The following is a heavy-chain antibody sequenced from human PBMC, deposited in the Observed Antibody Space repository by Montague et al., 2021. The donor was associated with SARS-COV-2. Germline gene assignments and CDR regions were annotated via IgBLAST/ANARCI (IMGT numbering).Heavy chain of an antibody. V-gene: IGHV2-70*11. Sequence: PALVKPTQTLTLTCTFSGFSLSTSGMCVSWIRQPPGKALEWLARIDWDDDKYYSTSLKTRLTISKDTSKNQVVLTMTNMDPVDTATYYCARTAGTEYTRYYYYAMDVWGQGTTVTVSS. D-gene: IGHD3-10*01. CDR2: IDWDDDK. CDR3: ARTAGTEYTRYYYYAMDV. CDR1: GFSLSTSGMC. J-gene: IGHJ6*02.